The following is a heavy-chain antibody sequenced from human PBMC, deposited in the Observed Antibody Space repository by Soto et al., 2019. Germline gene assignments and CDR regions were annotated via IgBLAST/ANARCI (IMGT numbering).Heavy chain of an antibody. CDR1: GGTVASSHW. V-gene: IGHV4-4*02. J-gene: IGHJ5*02. Sequence: SETLSLTCGVSGGTVASSHWWSWVRQSPGGGLEWIGNVYHTGDTNLNPSLQSRVTISVDKSNNQFSLRLNSLTAADTAVYFCAREIVTAGGNNYFDPWGPGTLGTVSS. CDR2: VYHTGDT. D-gene: IGHD2-21*02. CDR3: AREIVTAGGNNYFDP.